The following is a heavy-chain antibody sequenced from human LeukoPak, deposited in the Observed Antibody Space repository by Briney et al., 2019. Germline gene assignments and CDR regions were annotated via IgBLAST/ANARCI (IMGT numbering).Heavy chain of an antibody. Sequence: AETLSLTCAVYGGSFSGYYWSWIRQLPGKGLEWIGEITHSGSATYNPSLKSRFTISVDTSKNQFSPKLSSVTAADTAVYFCARLRAHAYNYGFDYWGQGALVTVSS. CDR2: ITHSGSA. CDR1: GGSFSGYY. D-gene: IGHD5-24*01. CDR3: ARLRAHAYNYGFDY. J-gene: IGHJ4*02. V-gene: IGHV4-34*01.